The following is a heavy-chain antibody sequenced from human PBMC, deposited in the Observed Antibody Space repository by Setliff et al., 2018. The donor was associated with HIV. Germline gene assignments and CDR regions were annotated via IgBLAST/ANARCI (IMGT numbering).Heavy chain of an antibody. Sequence: SETLSLTCTVYGGSFSGYYWTWIRQPPGKGLEFIGGMNHRGVIKYLSSLKSRVTMAVDTSKKQFSLKLKPVTAADTAVYYCFLFYDDRSGFYWDWGQGTPVTSPQ. J-gene: IGHJ4*02. CDR1: GGSFSGYY. V-gene: IGHV4-34*01. CDR3: FLFYDDRSGFYWD. D-gene: IGHD3-22*01. CDR2: MNHRGVI.